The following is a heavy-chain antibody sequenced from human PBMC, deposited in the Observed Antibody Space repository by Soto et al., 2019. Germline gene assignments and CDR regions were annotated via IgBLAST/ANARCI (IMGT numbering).Heavy chain of an antibody. V-gene: IGHV4-39*01. CDR2: VYYSGAT. CDR3: ARHDDWFDH. CDR1: GYSITSPPYY. Sequence: PXETLSLTCNVSGYSITSPPYYWGWIRQPPGKGLEWIGTVYYSGATYYNPSLRGRLTVSADTSKNYFSLRLTSVTAADTAVYYRARHDDWFDHWGQGILVTVSS. J-gene: IGHJ5*02.